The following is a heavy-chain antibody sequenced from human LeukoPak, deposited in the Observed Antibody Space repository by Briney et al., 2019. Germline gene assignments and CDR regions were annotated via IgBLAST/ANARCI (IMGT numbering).Heavy chain of an antibody. J-gene: IGHJ4*02. V-gene: IGHV4-59*08. CDR3: ARTPRSYYYDSSGYYDY. CDR2: IYYSGST. Sequence: SETLSLTCTVSGGSISRYYWSWIRQPPGKGLEWIGYIYYSGSTNYNPSLKSRVTISVDTSKNQFSLKLSSVTAADTAVYYCARTPRSYYYDSSGYYDYWGQGTLVTVSS. CDR1: GGSISRYY. D-gene: IGHD3-22*01.